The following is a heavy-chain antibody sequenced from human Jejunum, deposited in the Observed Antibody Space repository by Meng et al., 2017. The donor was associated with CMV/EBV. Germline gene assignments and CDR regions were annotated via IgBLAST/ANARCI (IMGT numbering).Heavy chain of an antibody. CDR1: VSSQDFT. J-gene: IGHJ3*02. CDR3: VTRSKFNLVWSFDI. D-gene: IGHD6-6*01. CDR2: TYYRSKWYN. V-gene: IGHV6-1*01. Sequence: VSSQDFTWDWIRPSPSGGLEWLGRTYYRSKWYNDYAQSVKGRISVTPDTSKNQFSLELNSVSPADAAVYYCVTRSKFNLVWSFDIWGQGTTVTVSS.